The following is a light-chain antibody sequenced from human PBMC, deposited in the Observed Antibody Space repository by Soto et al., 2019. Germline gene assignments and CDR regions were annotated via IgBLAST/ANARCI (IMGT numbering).Light chain of an antibody. V-gene: IGLV2-14*03. Sequence: QSALTQPASVSGSPGQSIAISCTGTSSDVGGYNFVSWYHQHPGKAPKLMIYDVTYRPSGVSNRFSGSKSGNTASLTISGLQAEDEADYYCSSFTSSNSWVFGGGTKLTVL. CDR1: SSDVGGYNF. CDR2: DVT. J-gene: IGLJ3*02. CDR3: SSFTSSNSWV.